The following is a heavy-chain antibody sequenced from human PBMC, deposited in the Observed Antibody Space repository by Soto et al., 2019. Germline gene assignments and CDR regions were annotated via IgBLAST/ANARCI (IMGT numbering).Heavy chain of an antibody. D-gene: IGHD2-21*02. Sequence: PSETLSLTCTVSGGSISSSSYYWGWIRQPPGKGLEWIGSIYYSGSTYYNPSLKSRVTISVDTSKNQFSLKLSSVTAADTAVYYCARSGGDYNWFDPWGQGTLVTVSS. CDR3: ARSGGDYNWFDP. J-gene: IGHJ5*02. CDR1: GGSISSSSYY. CDR2: IYYSGST. V-gene: IGHV4-39*07.